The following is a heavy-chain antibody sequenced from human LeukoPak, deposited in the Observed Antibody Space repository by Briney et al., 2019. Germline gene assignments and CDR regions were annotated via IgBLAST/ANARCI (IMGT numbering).Heavy chain of an antibody. CDR3: ARDPKWAFGGPNGGDFGF. Sequence: PSETLSLTCAVYGGSFSGHYWSWVRQPPGKGLEWIGEINNRGHTNYSPSLKSRVTISVDTSKNQFSLKLTSVTAADTAVYYCARDPKWAFGGPNGGDFGFWSQGSLVTVSS. J-gene: IGHJ4*02. CDR2: INNRGHT. V-gene: IGHV4-34*01. CDR1: GGSFSGHY. D-gene: IGHD3-16*01.